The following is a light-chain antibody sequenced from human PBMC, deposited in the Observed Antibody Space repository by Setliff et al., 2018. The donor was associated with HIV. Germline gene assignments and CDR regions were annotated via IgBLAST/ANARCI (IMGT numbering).Light chain of an antibody. V-gene: IGLV2-14*03. CDR1: SSDVGGYNY. CDR3: SSYTSSSPYV. Sequence: QSVLTQPASVSGSPGQSITISCTGTSSDVGGYNYVSWYQQHPGKAPKLMICYVSNRPSGVSNRFSGSKSGNTASLTISGLQAEDEADYYCSSYTSSSPYVFGTGTKVPVL. CDR2: YVS. J-gene: IGLJ1*01.